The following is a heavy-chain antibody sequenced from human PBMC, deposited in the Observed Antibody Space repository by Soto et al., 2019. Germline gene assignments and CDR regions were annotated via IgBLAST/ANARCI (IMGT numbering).Heavy chain of an antibody. D-gene: IGHD6-19*01. CDR1: GFTFSGFW. V-gene: IGHV3-74*01. J-gene: IGHJ4*02. CDR2: INGDGSVT. Sequence: EVQLVESGGGLVQPGGSLRLSCTASGFTFSGFWMHWVRQAPGKGLVWVSRINGDGSVTNYADSVKSRFTISRDNAKNTLYLQMNRLRVEDTAVYYCVRVKETSGWGAFDYWGQGTLVTVSS. CDR3: VRVKETSGWGAFDY.